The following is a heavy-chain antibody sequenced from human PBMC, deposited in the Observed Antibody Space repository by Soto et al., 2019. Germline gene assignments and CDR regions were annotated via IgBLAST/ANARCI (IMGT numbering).Heavy chain of an antibody. D-gene: IGHD4-4*01. J-gene: IGHJ2*01. CDR1: GFTFSSYA. CDR3: ASPLLRNDYNWGYFDL. CDR2: ISYEGCNN. V-gene: IGHV3-30-3*01. Sequence: ESGGGVVQPGRSLRLSCAASGFTFSSYAMHWVRQAPGKALEGVAVISYEGCNNYYADCVKGRFTISRDKSKNTLYLQMNRLGAEDMAVYYCASPLLRNDYNWGYFDLWGRGTLVTVSS.